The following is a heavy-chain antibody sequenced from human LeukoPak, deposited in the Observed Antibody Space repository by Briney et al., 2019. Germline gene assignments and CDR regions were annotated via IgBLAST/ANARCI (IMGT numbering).Heavy chain of an antibody. D-gene: IGHD6-19*01. J-gene: IGHJ4*02. CDR2: ISGSSGST. CDR1: GFTFSNYA. CDR3: ARASVAGWYYFDY. V-gene: IGHV3-23*01. Sequence: PGGSLRLSCAASGFTFSNYAMSWVRQAPGKGLEWVSGISGSSGSTYNADPVKGRSTISRDNSKNTLYHQVNSLRAEDTAVYYCARASVAGWYYFDYWGQGTLVTVSS.